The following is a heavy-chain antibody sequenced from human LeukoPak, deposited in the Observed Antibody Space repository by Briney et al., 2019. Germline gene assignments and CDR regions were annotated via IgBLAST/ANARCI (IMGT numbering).Heavy chain of an antibody. V-gene: IGHV3-73*01. Sequence: PGGSLTLSCAASGFTFSGTAMHWVRQASGKGLEWVGRIRSKANSYATAYAASVKGRFTISRDDSKNTAYLQMNSLKTEDTAVYYCTRHIDYQGDYWGQGTLVTVSS. CDR3: TRHIDYQGDY. D-gene: IGHD2-2*01. CDR1: GFTFSGTA. J-gene: IGHJ4*02. CDR2: IRSKANSYAT.